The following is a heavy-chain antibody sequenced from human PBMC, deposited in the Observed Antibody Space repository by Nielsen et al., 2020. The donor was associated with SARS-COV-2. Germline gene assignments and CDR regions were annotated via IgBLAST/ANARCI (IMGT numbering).Heavy chain of an antibody. D-gene: IGHD3-10*01. V-gene: IGHV3-9*01. CDR1: GFTFDDYA. J-gene: IGHJ2*01. Sequence: GGSLRLSCAASGFTFDDYAMHWVRQAPGKGLEWVSGISWNSGSIGYADSVKGRFTISRDNAKNSLYLQMNSLRAEDTALYYCAKDDWFGESTGSWYFDLWGRGTLVTVSS. CDR3: AKDDWFGESTGSWYFDL. CDR2: ISWNSGSI.